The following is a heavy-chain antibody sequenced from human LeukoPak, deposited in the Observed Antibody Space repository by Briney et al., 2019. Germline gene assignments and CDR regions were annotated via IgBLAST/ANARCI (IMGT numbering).Heavy chain of an antibody. J-gene: IGHJ3*02. V-gene: IGHV3-48*01. D-gene: IGHD5-24*01. Sequence: GGSLRLSCAASGFTFSSYSMNWVRQAPGEGLEWVSYISSSSSTIYYADSVKGRFTISRDNAKNSLYLQMNSLRAEDTAVYYCARDAVDDAFDIWGQGTMVTVSS. CDR2: ISSSSSTI. CDR3: ARDAVDDAFDI. CDR1: GFTFSSYS.